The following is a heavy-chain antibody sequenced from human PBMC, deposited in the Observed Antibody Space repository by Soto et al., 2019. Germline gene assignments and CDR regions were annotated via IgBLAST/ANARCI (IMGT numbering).Heavy chain of an antibody. D-gene: IGHD2-2*02. CDR3: SRRVSQGPIYY. CDR1: GDTRRSNY. V-gene: IGHV4-59*12. J-gene: IGHJ4*02. Sequence: SETLSLTRDVFGDTRRSNYWMWVRQPPGRGLEWIGYIYYSASTNYNPSLKSRVTMSLDTSKIQFSLKLASVTAVGTAVYYCSRRVSQGPIYYWGQGTRFTVSS. CDR2: IYYSAST.